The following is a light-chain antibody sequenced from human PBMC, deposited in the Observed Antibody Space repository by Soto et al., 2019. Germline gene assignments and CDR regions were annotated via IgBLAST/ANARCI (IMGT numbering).Light chain of an antibody. CDR2: EVS. Sequence: QSALTQPASVSGSPGQSITISCTGTSSDVGSYNYVSWYQQHPGKAPKLMIYEVSTRPSGVSSRFSGSKSGNTASLTISGLQAEDEADYYCSSYTSSSTLDVVFGGGTKLTVL. J-gene: IGLJ2*01. CDR1: SSDVGSYNY. CDR3: SSYTSSSTLDVV. V-gene: IGLV2-14*01.